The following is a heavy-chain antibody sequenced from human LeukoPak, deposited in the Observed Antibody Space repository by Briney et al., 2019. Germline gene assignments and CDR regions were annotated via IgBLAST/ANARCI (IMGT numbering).Heavy chain of an antibody. CDR3: VIWGDYDVLTGYYVPDY. CDR2: ITGSGTNR. J-gene: IGHJ4*02. V-gene: IGHV3-23*01. CDR1: GFSFSNYA. Sequence: GGSLRLSCVASGFSFSNYAMSWVRQAPGKGLEWVSAITGSGTNRYYADSLKGRFTTSRDNSKNTVFLQMNSLRHEDTAIYYCVIWGDYDVLTGYYVPDYWGQGTLVTVAS. D-gene: IGHD3-9*01.